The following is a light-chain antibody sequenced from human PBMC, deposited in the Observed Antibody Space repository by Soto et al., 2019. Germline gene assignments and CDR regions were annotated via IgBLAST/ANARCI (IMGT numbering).Light chain of an antibody. CDR1: QGISSY. CDR2: AAS. CDR3: LQHNSYPRVT. Sequence: DIQMTQSPSPLSASVGDRVTITCRASQGISSYLAWYQQKPGKAPKLLIYAASTLQSGVPSRFSGSGSGTEFTLTISSLQPEDFATYYCLQHNSYPRVTFGGGTKVDIK. J-gene: IGKJ4*01. V-gene: IGKV1-9*01.